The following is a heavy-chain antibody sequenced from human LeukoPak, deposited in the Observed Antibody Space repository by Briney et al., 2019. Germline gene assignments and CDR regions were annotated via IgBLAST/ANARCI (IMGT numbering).Heavy chain of an antibody. J-gene: IGHJ4*02. CDR3: AKDRTSMVTTGLDY. CDR1: GFTFSTCA. D-gene: IGHD4-17*01. CDR2: ISGGGRST. Sequence: PGGSLRLSCAASGFTFSTCAMSWVRQAPGKGLEWVSTISGGGRSTDYADSVKGQFTISRDNSKNTLYLQMNSLRAEDTAVYYCAKDRTSMVTTGLDYWGQGTLVTVSS. V-gene: IGHV3-23*01.